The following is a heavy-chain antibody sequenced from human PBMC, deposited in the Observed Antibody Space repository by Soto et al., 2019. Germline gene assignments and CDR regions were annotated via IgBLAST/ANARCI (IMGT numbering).Heavy chain of an antibody. CDR3: AKENRPYYDFWSGSYYYGMDV. V-gene: IGHV3-30*18. D-gene: IGHD3-3*01. J-gene: IGHJ6*02. CDR2: ISYDGSNK. Sequence: GGSLRLSCAASGFTFSSYGMHWVRQAPGRGLEWVAVISYDGSNKYYADSVKGRFTISRDNSKNTLYLQMNSLRAEDTAVYYCAKENRPYYDFWSGSYYYGMDVWGQGTTVTVSS. CDR1: GFTFSSYG.